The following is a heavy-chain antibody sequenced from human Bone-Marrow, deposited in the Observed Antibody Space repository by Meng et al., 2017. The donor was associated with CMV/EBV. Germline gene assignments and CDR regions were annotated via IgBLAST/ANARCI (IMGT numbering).Heavy chain of an antibody. V-gene: IGHV1-69*05. CDR3: ARLTGSTGAFDI. D-gene: IGHD1-1*01. J-gene: IGHJ3*02. Sequence: SVKVSCKASGGTFSSYAISWVRQAPGQGLEWMGGIIPIFGTANYAQKFQGRVTITTDESTSTAYMELSSLRSEDTAVYYCARLTGSTGAFDIRGQGTMVTVSS. CDR1: GGTFSSYA. CDR2: IIPIFGTA.